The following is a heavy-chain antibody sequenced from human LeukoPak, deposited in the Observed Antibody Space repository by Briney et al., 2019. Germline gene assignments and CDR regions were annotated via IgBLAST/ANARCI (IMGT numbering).Heavy chain of an antibody. Sequence: ASVKVSCKASGGTFSSYAISWVRQAPGQGLEWMGIINPSGGSTSYAQKFQGRVTMTRDTSTSTVYMELSSLRSEDTAVYYCASVHYYDSSGLFDYWGQGTLVTVSS. V-gene: IGHV1-46*01. D-gene: IGHD3-22*01. CDR2: INPSGGST. J-gene: IGHJ4*02. CDR1: GGTFSSYA. CDR3: ASVHYYDSSGLFDY.